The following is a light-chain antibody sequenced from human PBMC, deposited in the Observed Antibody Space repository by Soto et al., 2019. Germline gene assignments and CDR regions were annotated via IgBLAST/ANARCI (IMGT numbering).Light chain of an antibody. CDR1: QSIISR. CDR3: QQYNSYSLP. V-gene: IGKV1-5*01. Sequence: DIQMTQAPSTLSASVGDRVTITCRASQSIISRLAWYQQKPGKAPEILSYDASNFEMGVPSRFSGSGSGTEFTLTISSLQPDDFATYYCQQYNSYSLPLAGGTKVAIK. J-gene: IGKJ4*01. CDR2: DAS.